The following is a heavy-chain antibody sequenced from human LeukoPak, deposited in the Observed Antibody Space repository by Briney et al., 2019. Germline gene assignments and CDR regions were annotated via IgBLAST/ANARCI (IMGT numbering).Heavy chain of an antibody. Sequence: PGGSLRLSCAASGFTFSSYERNWVRQAPGKGLEWVAYISSSGSTIYYADSVKGRFTISRDNAQNSLYLQTNSLTAEDTAVYSCAELGITMNGGVWGNGTTVTISS. CDR3: AELGITMNGGV. J-gene: IGHJ6*04. V-gene: IGHV3-48*03. CDR1: GFTFSSYE. CDR2: ISSSGSTI. D-gene: IGHD3-10*02.